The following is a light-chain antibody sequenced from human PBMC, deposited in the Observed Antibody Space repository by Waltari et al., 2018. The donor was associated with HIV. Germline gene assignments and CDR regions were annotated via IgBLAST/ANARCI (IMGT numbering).Light chain of an antibody. CDR1: QSVSNY. CDR3: QQRSNWPIT. V-gene: IGKV3-11*01. J-gene: IGKJ5*01. Sequence: EIVLTQSPATLSFSTGERATLSCRASQSVSNYLAWYQQKPGQAPRLLIYAASSRATGIPARFSGSGSGTDFTLTISSLEPGDFAVYYCQQRSNWPITFGQGTRLEIK. CDR2: AAS.